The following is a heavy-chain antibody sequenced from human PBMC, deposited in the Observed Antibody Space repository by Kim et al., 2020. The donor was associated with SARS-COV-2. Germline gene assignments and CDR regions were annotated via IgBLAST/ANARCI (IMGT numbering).Heavy chain of an antibody. CDR2: FDPEAGET. CDR3: ATGYTSVGGDY. D-gene: IGHD2-15*01. Sequence: ASVKVSCKVSGYALTDLSIHWVRQAPGKGLQWMGGFDPEAGETIFAQNFQGRVTMTEDTSTDTAYMELSSLRSEDTAMYFCATGYTSVGGDYWGQGSLVTVSS. J-gene: IGHJ4*02. CDR1: GYALTDLS. V-gene: IGHV1-24*01.